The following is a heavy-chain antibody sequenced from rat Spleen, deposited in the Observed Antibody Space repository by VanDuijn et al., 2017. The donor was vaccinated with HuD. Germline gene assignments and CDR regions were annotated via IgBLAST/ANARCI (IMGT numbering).Heavy chain of an antibody. J-gene: IGHJ2*01. CDR1: GFTFSNYG. CDR2: IIYDDSRT. Sequence: EVQLVESGGGLVQPGRSLKLSCAASGFTFSNYGMHWIRQAPTKGLEWVATIIYDDSRTYYRDSVKGRFTISRDNAKSTLYLQMDSLRSEDTATYYCARGGYGYNAFDYWGQGVMVTVSS. D-gene: IGHD1-9*01. CDR3: ARGGYGYNAFDY. V-gene: IGHV5-29*01.